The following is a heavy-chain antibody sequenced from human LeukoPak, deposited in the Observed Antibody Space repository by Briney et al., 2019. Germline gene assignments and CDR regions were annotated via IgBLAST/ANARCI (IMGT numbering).Heavy chain of an antibody. CDR1: GVSISTYY. D-gene: IGHD6-13*01. CDR2: IDYSGTT. Sequence: PSETLSLTCTVSGVSISTYYWTWIRQPPGKGLEWIGNIDYSGTTNYNPSLKSRVTISVDTSKNQFSLKLSSVTAADTAVYYCARGVYIAAAQYGYWGQGTLVTVSS. V-gene: IGHV4-59*01. CDR3: ARGVYIAAAQYGY. J-gene: IGHJ4*02.